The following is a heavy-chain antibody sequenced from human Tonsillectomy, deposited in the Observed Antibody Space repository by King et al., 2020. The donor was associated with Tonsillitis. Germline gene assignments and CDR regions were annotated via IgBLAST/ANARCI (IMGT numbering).Heavy chain of an antibody. Sequence: QLVQSGGGVVQPGTSLRLACAASGVSFRRDAMHWVRQVPGKGPEWVAIIWLDGRKQYYADSVVVRFSISRENSKNTVDQQMYSLRVEDTAVYYCVGDNHDYSNYLDSWGQGTLVTVSS. V-gene: IGHV3-33*01. CDR3: VGDNHDYSNYLDS. CDR2: IWLDGRKQ. CDR1: GVSFRRDA. J-gene: IGHJ5*01. D-gene: IGHD4-11*01.